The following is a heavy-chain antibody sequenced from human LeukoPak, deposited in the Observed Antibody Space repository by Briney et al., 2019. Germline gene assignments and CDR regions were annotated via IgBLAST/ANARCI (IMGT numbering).Heavy chain of an antibody. V-gene: IGHV3-23*01. D-gene: IGHD3-10*01. CDR3: AKYSGSGSYAYYFDY. Sequence: GGSLRLSCAASGFTFSSYAMSWVRQAPGKGLEWVSAISGSGGSTYYADSVKGRFTISRDNSKYTLYLQMNSLRAEDTAVYYCAKYSGSGSYAYYFDYWGQGTLVTVSS. CDR1: GFTFSSYA. J-gene: IGHJ4*02. CDR2: ISGSGGST.